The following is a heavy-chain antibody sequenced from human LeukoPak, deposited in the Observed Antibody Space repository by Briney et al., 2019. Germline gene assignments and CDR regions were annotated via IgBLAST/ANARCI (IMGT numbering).Heavy chain of an antibody. CDR2: VSGSGASS. D-gene: IGHD1-26*01. J-gene: IGHJ4*02. V-gene: IGHV3-23*01. CDR3: AREVGYLDY. Sequence: GGFLRLSCAASGFTFSSYAMSWVRQAPGKGLEWVCSVSGSGASSYFADSVKGRFTFSRDNSKNTLYLQMNSLRAEDTASYYCAREVGYLDYWGQGTLVTVAS. CDR1: GFTFSSYA.